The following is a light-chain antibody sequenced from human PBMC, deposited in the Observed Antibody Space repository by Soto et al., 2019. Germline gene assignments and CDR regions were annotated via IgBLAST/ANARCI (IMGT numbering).Light chain of an antibody. Sequence: EIVMTQSPVTLSVFPWERATLSCRASQSVGATVAWYHQRPGQAPRLLIPGASTRATGVPARVSASGSGTAFTLTITSLQSDDFGVYYCQQYAEWPTTFGQGTRVEIK. CDR1: QSVGAT. CDR3: QQYAEWPTT. CDR2: GAS. V-gene: IGKV3-15*01. J-gene: IGKJ1*01.